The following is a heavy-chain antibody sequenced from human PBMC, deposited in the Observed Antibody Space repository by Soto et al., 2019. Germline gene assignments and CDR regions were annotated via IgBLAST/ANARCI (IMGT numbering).Heavy chain of an antibody. Sequence: PGVSLRLSCAASGFTFSSYGMHWVRQAPGKGLEWVAVISYDGSNKYYADSVKGRFTISRDNSKNTLYLQMNSLRAEDTAVYYCAKDYYSSSWPYYYYGMDVWGQGTTVTVSS. CDR1: GFTFSSYG. CDR2: ISYDGSNK. V-gene: IGHV3-30*18. J-gene: IGHJ6*02. CDR3: AKDYYSSSWPYYYYGMDV. D-gene: IGHD6-13*01.